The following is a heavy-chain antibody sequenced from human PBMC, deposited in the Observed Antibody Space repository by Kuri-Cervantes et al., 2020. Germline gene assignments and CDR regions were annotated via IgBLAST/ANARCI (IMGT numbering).Heavy chain of an antibody. Sequence: GESLKISCKGSGYSFTSYWIGWVRQMPGKGLEWMGSIYPGDSDTRYSPSFQGQVTISADKSISTAYLQWSSLKASDTAMYYCARLGGERGDGYCSSTSCLPFDYWGQGTLVTDSS. V-gene: IGHV5-51*01. CDR2: IYPGDSDT. J-gene: IGHJ4*02. CDR3: ARLGGERGDGYCSSTSCLPFDY. CDR1: GYSFTSYW. D-gene: IGHD2-2*01.